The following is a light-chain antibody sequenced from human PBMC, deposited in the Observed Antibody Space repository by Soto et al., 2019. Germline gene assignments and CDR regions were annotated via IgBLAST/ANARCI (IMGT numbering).Light chain of an antibody. CDR3: QQYNSWPYT. CDR1: QHVSSN. CDR2: RAS. Sequence: EIVMTQSPATLSVSPGGSATLSCRASQHVSSNFAWYRQKPGQAPTLLIYRASTRATGIPARFSGSGSGTEFTLTISILQSEAFAVYYCQQYNSWPYTFGQGTKLEIK. V-gene: IGKV3-15*01. J-gene: IGKJ2*01.